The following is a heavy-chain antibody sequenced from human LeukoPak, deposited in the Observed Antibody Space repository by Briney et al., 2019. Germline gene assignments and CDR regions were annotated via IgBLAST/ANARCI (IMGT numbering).Heavy chain of an antibody. CDR3: AKGVDGGNSGTGKY. J-gene: IGHJ4*02. CDR2: ISGRSGDT. CDR1: GFSFSTYA. D-gene: IGHD4-23*01. V-gene: IGHV3-23*01. Sequence: SGGSLRLSCAASGFSFSTYAMSWVRQAPGKGLEWVSAISGRSGDTYYADSVKGRFTISRDDSKSTLYLQMNSLRADDTAVYYRAKGVDGGNSGTGKYWGQGTLVTVSS.